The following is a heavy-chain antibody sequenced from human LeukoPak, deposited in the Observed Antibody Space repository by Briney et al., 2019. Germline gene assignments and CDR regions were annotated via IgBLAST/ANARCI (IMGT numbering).Heavy chain of an antibody. J-gene: IGHJ4*02. CDR3: ARRAAGTQYFDY. Sequence: GGSLRLSCAASGFTFSSYSMNWVRQAPGKGLEWVSSISSSSSYIYYADSVKGRFTISRDNAKNSLYLQMNSLRAEDTAVYYCARRAAGTQYFDYWGQGTLVTVSS. V-gene: IGHV3-21*01. CDR1: GFTFSSYS. CDR2: ISSSSSYI. D-gene: IGHD6-13*01.